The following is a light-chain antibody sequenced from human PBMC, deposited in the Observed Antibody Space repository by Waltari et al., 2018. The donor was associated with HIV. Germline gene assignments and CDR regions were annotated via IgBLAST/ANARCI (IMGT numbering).Light chain of an antibody. CDR3: QVWDSSTVV. J-gene: IGLJ2*01. Sequence: SYELTQPLSVSVALGQTARISCGGNNIGSKNGHWYQQKPGQAPVMVIYRNSNRPSGIPELVSGSNSGNTATLTISRAQAGDEADYYCQVWDSSTVVFGGGTKLTVL. CDR1: NIGSKN. V-gene: IGLV3-9*01. CDR2: RNS.